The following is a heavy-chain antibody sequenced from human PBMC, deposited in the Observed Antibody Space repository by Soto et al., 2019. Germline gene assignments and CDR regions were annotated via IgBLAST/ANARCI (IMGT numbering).Heavy chain of an antibody. V-gene: IGHV1-18*01. Sequence: GASVEGSCKASGYTFNFYGITWVRQAPGQGLEWMGWISGFNGNTNYAADLQGRVTMTTDTSTSTAYMELRGLRSDDTAVHYCAMFGFLSGHESPDIDSRGQGPLGTVSS. CDR1: GYTFNFYG. J-gene: IGHJ4*02. CDR3: AMFGFLSGHESPDIDS. CDR2: ISGFNGNT. D-gene: IGHD3-10*02.